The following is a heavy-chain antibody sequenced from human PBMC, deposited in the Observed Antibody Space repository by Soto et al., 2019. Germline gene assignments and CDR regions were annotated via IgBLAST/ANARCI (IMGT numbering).Heavy chain of an antibody. CDR1: GYTFTSYD. D-gene: IGHD3-9*01. Sequence: ASVKVSCKASGYTFTSYDINWVRLATGQGLEWMGWMNPNSGNTGYVQKFQGRVTMTRNTSISTAYMELSSLRSEDTAVYYCARGVYYDIGFDPWGQGTLVTVSS. CDR3: ARGVYYDIGFDP. V-gene: IGHV1-8*01. CDR2: MNPNSGNT. J-gene: IGHJ5*02.